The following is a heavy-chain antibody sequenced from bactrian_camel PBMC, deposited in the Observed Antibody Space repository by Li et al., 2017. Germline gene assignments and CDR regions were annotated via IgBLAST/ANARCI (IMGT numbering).Heavy chain of an antibody. CDR3: AAEPAVFGYCGGGYYPSNGF. D-gene: IGHD2*01. CDR1: GFTFSSYD. V-gene: IGHV3S40*01. J-gene: IGHJ6*01. CDR2: INSGGGST. Sequence: VQLVESGGGLVQLGGSLRLSCAASGFTFSSYDMSWVRQAPGKGLEWVSCINSGGGSTYYADSVKGRFLISKDSASLTQYLQMNNLKPEDTAMYYCAAEPAVFGYCGGGYYPSNGFWGQGTQVTVS.